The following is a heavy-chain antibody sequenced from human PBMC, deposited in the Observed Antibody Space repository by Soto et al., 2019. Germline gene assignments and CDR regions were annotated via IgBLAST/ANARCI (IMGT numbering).Heavy chain of an antibody. Sequence: SETLSLTCAVYGGSFSGYYWSWIRQPPGKGLEWIGEINHSGSTNYNPSLKSRVTISVDTSKNQFSLKLSSVTAADTAVYYCARGDRWMTTVTFLRYWGQGTLVTVSS. CDR1: GGSFSGYY. CDR2: INHSGST. J-gene: IGHJ4*02. V-gene: IGHV4-34*01. D-gene: IGHD4-4*01. CDR3: ARGDRWMTTVTFLRY.